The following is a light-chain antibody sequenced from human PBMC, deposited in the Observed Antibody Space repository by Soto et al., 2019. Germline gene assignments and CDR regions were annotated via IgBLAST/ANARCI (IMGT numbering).Light chain of an antibody. CDR2: DGS. V-gene: IGLV2-23*01. J-gene: IGLJ2*01. Sequence: QSVLTHPASVSGSPGQSITISCTGTSSDVGSYNLVSWYQQHPGKAPKLMIYDGSQRPSGVSNRFSASKSGTPASLTISGLQAEDEADYFCCSSAGPHVVFGGGTKRTVL. CDR3: CSSAGPHVV. CDR1: SSDVGSYNL.